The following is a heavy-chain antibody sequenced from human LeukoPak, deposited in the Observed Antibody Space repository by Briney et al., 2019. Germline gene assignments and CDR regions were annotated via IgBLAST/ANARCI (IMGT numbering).Heavy chain of an antibody. D-gene: IGHD3-3*01. CDR2: IHTSGSN. V-gene: IGHV4-4*09. J-gene: IGHJ3*01. CDR1: GVSISPYY. CDR3: ARLSAAVHLGAFDL. Sequence: SETLSLTCAVSGVSISPYYWAWIRQPPGKGLEWIGYIHTSGSNNQYPSLKSRVTISVDKSKNHFSLRLTSVTAEDMAVYYCARLSAAVHLGAFDLWGQGTMVTVSS.